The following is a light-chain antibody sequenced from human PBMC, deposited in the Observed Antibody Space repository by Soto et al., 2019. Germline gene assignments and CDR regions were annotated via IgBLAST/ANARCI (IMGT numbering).Light chain of an antibody. V-gene: IGKV4-1*01. J-gene: IGKJ3*01. CDR3: QQYYSTPFT. CDR1: QTIFYTSSNKNY. Sequence: DIVMTQSPDSLAVSLGERATIHCKSSQTIFYTSSNKNYLAWYQQRPGQPPKLLIYWASDRESGVPNRFGGSGSGTDFTLTISGLQAEDVALYYCQQYYSTPFTFGPGTRLDIK. CDR2: WAS.